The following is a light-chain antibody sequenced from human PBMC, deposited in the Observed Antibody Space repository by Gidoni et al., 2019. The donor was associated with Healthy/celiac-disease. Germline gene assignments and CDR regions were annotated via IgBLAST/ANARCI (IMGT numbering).Light chain of an antibody. CDR2: AAS. Sequence: DIQMTQSPSSLSASVGDRVTLTCRASQGISNYLAWYQQKPGKVPKLLIYAASTLQSGVPSRFSGRGSGTDFTLTISSLQPEDVATYYCQKYNSAPPTFGPXTKVDIK. V-gene: IGKV1-27*01. CDR3: QKYNSAPPT. CDR1: QGISNY. J-gene: IGKJ3*01.